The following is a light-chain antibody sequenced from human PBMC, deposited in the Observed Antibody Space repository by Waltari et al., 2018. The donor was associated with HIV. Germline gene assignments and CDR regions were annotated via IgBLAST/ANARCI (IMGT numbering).Light chain of an antibody. Sequence: TMTCQASRDINKYLNWFQHKSGKAPKLLIYDASSLETGVPAKFIGSGFGTDFTLTINNLQPEDVATYYCQQFDVLPITFGGGTKVEI. CDR3: QQFDVLPIT. CDR1: RDINKY. CDR2: DAS. J-gene: IGKJ4*01. V-gene: IGKV1-33*01.